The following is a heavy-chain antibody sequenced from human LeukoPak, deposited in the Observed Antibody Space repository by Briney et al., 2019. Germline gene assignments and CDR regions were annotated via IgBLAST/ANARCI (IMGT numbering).Heavy chain of an antibody. Sequence: GASVKVSCKASGYTFTGYYMHWVRQAPGQGLEWMGWINPNSGGTNYAQKFQGRVTMTRDTSISTAYMELSRLRSDDTAVYYCATEFYYYETTGSREHLFDPWGQGTLVTVSS. CDR1: GYTFTGYY. CDR3: ATEFYYYETTGSREHLFDP. V-gene: IGHV1-2*02. J-gene: IGHJ5*02. D-gene: IGHD3-22*01. CDR2: INPNSGGT.